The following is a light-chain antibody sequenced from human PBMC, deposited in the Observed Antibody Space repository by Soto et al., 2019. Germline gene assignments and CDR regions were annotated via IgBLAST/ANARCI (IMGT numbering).Light chain of an antibody. V-gene: IGLV2-11*01. CDR3: CSYAGSSVWV. J-gene: IGLJ3*02. CDR2: DVS. CDR1: SSDVGGYKY. Sequence: QSALTQPRSVSGSPGQSVIISCTGTSSDVGGYKYVSWYQQHPGKAPKLVIYDVSERPSGVPDRFSGSKSGNTASLTISGLQAEDEADYHCCSYAGSSVWVSGGGTKLTVL.